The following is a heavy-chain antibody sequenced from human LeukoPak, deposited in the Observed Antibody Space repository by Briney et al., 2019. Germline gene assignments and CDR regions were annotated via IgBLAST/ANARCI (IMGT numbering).Heavy chain of an antibody. CDR3: ARGYYDSSGYYDRKRQGAFDI. CDR1: GYTFTGCY. Sequence: GPVKVSCKASGYTFTGCYLHWVRQAPGQGLEWMGRINPNSGVTNYAQKFQGRVTMTGDTSISTAYMELSRLRSDDTAVYYCARGYYDSSGYYDRKRQGAFDIWGQGTMVTVSS. CDR2: INPNSGVT. D-gene: IGHD3-22*01. V-gene: IGHV1-2*06. J-gene: IGHJ3*02.